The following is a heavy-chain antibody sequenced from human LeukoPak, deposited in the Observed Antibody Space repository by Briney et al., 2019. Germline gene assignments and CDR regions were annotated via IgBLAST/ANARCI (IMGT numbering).Heavy chain of an antibody. J-gene: IGHJ4*02. V-gene: IGHV3-7*01. D-gene: IGHD4-17*01. CDR3: ARDPGAYGDYADY. CDR2: IKQDGSEK. Sequence: GGSLRLSCAASGFTFSSYWMSWVRQAPGKRLERVANIKQDGSEKYYVDSVKGRFTISRDNAKNSLYLQMNSLRAEDTAVYYCARDPGAYGDYADYWGQGTLVTVSS. CDR1: GFTFSSYW.